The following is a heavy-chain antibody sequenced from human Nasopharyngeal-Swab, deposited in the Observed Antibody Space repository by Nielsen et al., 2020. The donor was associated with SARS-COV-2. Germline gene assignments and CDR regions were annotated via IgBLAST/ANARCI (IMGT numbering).Heavy chain of an antibody. CDR1: GASISGHH. Sequence: SETLSLTCTASGASISGHHWSWTRQPPGKGLEWIGYVSYSGITNYNPSLNSRVTISADSSKNQFSLELGSVTAADTAVYYCAREEYYYDGSGNYYRAFDNWGQGTLVSVSS. CDR3: AREEYYYDGSGNYYRAFDN. J-gene: IGHJ4*02. V-gene: IGHV4-59*11. CDR2: VSYSGIT. D-gene: IGHD3-22*01.